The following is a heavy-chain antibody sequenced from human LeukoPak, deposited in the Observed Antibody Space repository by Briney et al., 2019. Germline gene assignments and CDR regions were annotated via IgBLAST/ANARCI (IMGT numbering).Heavy chain of an antibody. Sequence: GGSLRLSCAASGFTFSSYSMNWVRQAPGKGLEWGSYISGSSSTIYYADSVKGRFTISRDNGKNTLYLQMNSLRAEDTAVYYCARATWYYYDSSGYYYYYGMDVWGQGTTVTVSS. J-gene: IGHJ6*02. D-gene: IGHD3-22*01. CDR1: GFTFSSYS. CDR2: ISGSSSTI. CDR3: ARATWYYYDSSGYYYYYGMDV. V-gene: IGHV3-48*01.